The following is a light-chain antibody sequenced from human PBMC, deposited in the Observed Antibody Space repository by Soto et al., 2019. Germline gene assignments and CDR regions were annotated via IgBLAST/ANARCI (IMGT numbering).Light chain of an antibody. CDR2: DAS. J-gene: IGKJ2*01. CDR3: QQRSQWPPT. CDR1: QSISSS. V-gene: IGKV3-11*01. Sequence: EIVLTQSPATLSLSPGERATLFCRASQSISSSLAWYPHKSGQAPRLLIYDASNRATGIPARFSGGGSGAAFTLTISSLEPEDFAVYYCQQRSQWPPTFGQGTKMEIK.